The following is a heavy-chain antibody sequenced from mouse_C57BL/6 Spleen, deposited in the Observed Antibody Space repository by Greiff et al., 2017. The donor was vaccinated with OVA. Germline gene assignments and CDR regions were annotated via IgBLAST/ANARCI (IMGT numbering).Heavy chain of an antibody. Sequence: EVQLQQSGPELVKPGASVKIPCKASGYTFTDYNMDWVKQSHGKSLEWIGDINPNNGGTIYNQKFKGKATLTVDKSSSTAYMELRSLTSEDTAVYYCARGTRNGYYYWYFDVWGTGTTVTVSS. J-gene: IGHJ1*03. CDR3: ARGTRNGYYYWYFDV. D-gene: IGHD2-3*01. CDR1: GYTFTDYN. V-gene: IGHV1-18*01. CDR2: INPNNGGT.